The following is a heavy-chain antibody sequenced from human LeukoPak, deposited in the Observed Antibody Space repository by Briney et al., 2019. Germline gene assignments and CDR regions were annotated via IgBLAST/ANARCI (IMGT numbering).Heavy chain of an antibody. Sequence: SETLSLTCTVSGGSISSGDYYWSWIRQPPGKGLEWIGYIYYSGSTYYNPSLKSRVTISVDTSKNQFSLKLSSVTAADTAVYYCARGTTPAGLGYWGQGTLVTVSS. J-gene: IGHJ4*02. CDR1: GGSISSGDYY. CDR2: IYYSGST. D-gene: IGHD3/OR15-3a*01. V-gene: IGHV4-30-4*08. CDR3: ARGTTPAGLGY.